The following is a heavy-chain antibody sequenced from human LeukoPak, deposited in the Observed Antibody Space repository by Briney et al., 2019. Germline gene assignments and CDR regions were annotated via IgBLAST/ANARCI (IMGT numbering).Heavy chain of an antibody. J-gene: IGHJ4*02. CDR2: INHSGST. CDR1: GGSFSGYY. CDR3: ARGVAAAGMVD. V-gene: IGHV4-34*01. D-gene: IGHD6-13*01. Sequence: PSETLSLTCAVYGGSFSGYYWSWIRQPPGKGLEWIGEINHSGSTNYNPSLKSRVTISVDTSKNQFSLKLSSVTAADTAVYYCARGVAAAGMVDWGQGTPVTVSS.